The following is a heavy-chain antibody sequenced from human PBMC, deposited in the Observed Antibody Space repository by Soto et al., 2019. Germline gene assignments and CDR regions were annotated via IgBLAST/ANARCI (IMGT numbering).Heavy chain of an antibody. CDR2: IYSGGST. Sequence: EVQLVESGGGLIQPGGSLRLSCAASGFTVSSNYMSWVRQAPGKGLEWVSVIYSGGSTYYADSVKGRFTISRDNSKNTLYLQMNSLRAEDTAVYYCAREWYSSSWYHYYYGMDVWGQGTTFTVSS. D-gene: IGHD6-13*01. V-gene: IGHV3-53*01. J-gene: IGHJ6*02. CDR3: AREWYSSSWYHYYYGMDV. CDR1: GFTVSSNY.